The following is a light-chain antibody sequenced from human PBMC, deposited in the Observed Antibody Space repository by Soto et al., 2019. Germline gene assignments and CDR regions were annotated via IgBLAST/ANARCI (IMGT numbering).Light chain of an antibody. CDR2: DAS. Sequence: EMVLTQSPATLSLSPGGGATLSCRASQSVSSYLAWYQQKPGQAPRHLIYDASNRATGIPARFSGSGSGTDVTLTISSLEPEDFAVYYCQQRSNLPWTFGQGTKVDIK. V-gene: IGKV3-11*01. CDR3: QQRSNLPWT. J-gene: IGKJ1*01. CDR1: QSVSSY.